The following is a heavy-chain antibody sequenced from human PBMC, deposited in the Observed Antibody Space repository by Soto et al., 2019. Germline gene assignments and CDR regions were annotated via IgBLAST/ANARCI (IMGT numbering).Heavy chain of an antibody. V-gene: IGHV4-59*08. Sequence: QVQLQESGPGLVKPSETLSLTCTVSGGSISSYYWSWIRQPPGKGLEWIGYIYYSGSTNYNPSLTRRVTITVHTSKNQFALKRSSVPAADEAVYYCARLGGWSLDYWGQGTLVTVSS. CDR2: IYYSGST. D-gene: IGHD6-19*01. CDR1: GGSISSYY. CDR3: ARLGGWSLDY. J-gene: IGHJ4*02.